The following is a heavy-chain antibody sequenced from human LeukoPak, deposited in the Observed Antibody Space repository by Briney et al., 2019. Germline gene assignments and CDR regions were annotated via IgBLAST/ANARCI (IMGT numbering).Heavy chain of an antibody. CDR2: INPNSFDT. CDR1: GYTFTDYY. V-gene: IGHV1-2*02. J-gene: IGHJ5*02. D-gene: IGHD3-22*01. Sequence: SSVTVSCKPSGYTFTDYYMHLVRQAPGHRLEGIGWINPNSFDTNYSQKFQGSVTMNRDMSTSTAYMELSRLRSDDTAVYYCAREPPSDYYDSSGYSNWFDPWGQGTLVTVSS. CDR3: AREPPSDYYDSSGYSNWFDP.